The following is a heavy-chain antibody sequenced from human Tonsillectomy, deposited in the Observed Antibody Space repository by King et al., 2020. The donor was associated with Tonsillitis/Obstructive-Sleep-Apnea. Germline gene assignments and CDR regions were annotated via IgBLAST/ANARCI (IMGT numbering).Heavy chain of an antibody. CDR1: GGSISSYY. D-gene: IGHD5-24*01. Sequence: VQLQESGPGLVKPSETLSLTCTVPGGSISSYYWSWIRQPPGKGLEWIGYINDSGSTNYNPSLKSRVTISVDTSKNQFSLKLSSVAAADTAVYYCARHAAAGWLQFYWGQGTLVTVSS. CDR3: ARHAAAGWLQFY. V-gene: IGHV4-59*08. CDR2: INDSGST. J-gene: IGHJ4*02.